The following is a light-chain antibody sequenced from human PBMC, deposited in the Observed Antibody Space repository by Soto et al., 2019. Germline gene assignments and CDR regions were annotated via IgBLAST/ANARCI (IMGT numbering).Light chain of an antibody. V-gene: IGLV1-40*01. Sequence: QSVLTQPPSVSGAPGQRVTISCTGSSSKIGAGYDVHWYQQLPGTAPKLVIYGNSHRPSGVPDRFSGSKSGTSASLAITGLQAEDEAYYYCQSYDSSLSGYVFGTGTKLTVL. J-gene: IGLJ1*01. CDR2: GNS. CDR3: QSYDSSLSGYV. CDR1: SSKIGAGYD.